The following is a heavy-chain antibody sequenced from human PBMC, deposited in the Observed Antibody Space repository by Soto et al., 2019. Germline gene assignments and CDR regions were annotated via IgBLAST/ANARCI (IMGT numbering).Heavy chain of an antibody. Sequence: SETLSLTCTVSGGSISSGGYYWSWIRQHPGKGLEWIGYIYYSGSTYYNPSLKSRVTISVDRSKNQFSLKLSSVTAADTAVYYCARTESGTFDPWGQGTLVTVSS. CDR3: ARTESGTFDP. D-gene: IGHD1-7*01. CDR1: GGSISSGGYY. CDR2: IYYSGST. V-gene: IGHV4-31*03. J-gene: IGHJ5*02.